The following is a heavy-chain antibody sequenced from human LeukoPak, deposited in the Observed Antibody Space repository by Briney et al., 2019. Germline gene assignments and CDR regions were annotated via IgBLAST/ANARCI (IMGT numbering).Heavy chain of an antibody. CDR3: ARGLNTLVRGAGDAFDF. CDR1: GGTFSSYA. CDR2: IIPIFGTA. Sequence: ASVKVSCKASGGTFSSYAISWVRQAPGQGLEWMGGIIPIFGTANYAQKFQGRVTMTRDTSTSTVYMELSSLRSEDTAVYYCARGLNTLVRGAGDAFDFWGQGTMVTVSS. V-gene: IGHV1-69*05. D-gene: IGHD3-10*01. J-gene: IGHJ3*01.